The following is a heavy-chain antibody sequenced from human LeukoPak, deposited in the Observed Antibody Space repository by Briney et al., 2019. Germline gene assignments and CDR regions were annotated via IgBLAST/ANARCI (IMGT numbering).Heavy chain of an antibody. V-gene: IGHV4-61*01. J-gene: IGHJ4*02. CDR1: GGSVSSGSYY. CDR2: LYYRGTT. CDR3: ARGGLELPDY. D-gene: IGHD1-26*01. Sequence: SETLSLTSTVSGGSVSSGSYYWSWIRQPPGKRLEYIGCLYYRGTTRYNPSLESRVTISVDTSKNQFSLELSAVSAADTAVYYCARGGLELPDYWGQGTLVTVSS.